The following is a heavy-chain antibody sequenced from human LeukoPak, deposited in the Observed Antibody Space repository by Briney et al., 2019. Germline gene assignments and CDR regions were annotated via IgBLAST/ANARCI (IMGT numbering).Heavy chain of an antibody. CDR3: ARLTRMGSYYYYYYMDV. V-gene: IGHV4-34*01. J-gene: IGHJ6*03. CDR1: GGSFNGYF. CDR2: INHSGST. D-gene: IGHD3-16*01. Sequence: SETLSLTCAVYGGSFNGYFWTWIRQPPGKGLEWIGEINHSGSTNYNPSLKGRVTISVVTSKKQFSLKLSSVTAADTAVYYCARLTRMGSYYYYYYMDVWGKGTTVTVSS.